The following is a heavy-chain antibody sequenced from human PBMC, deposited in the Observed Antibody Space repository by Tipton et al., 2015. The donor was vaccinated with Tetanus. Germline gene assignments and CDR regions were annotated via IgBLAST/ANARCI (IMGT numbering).Heavy chain of an antibody. J-gene: IGHJ5*02. CDR1: GGSISSSRYY. V-gene: IGHV4-39*07. CDR2: VYSSGST. Sequence: LRLSCIVSGGSISSSRYYWGWVRQPPGKGLEWIGNVYSSGSTYYNPSLKGRVTISVDTSTTQFSLRLNSVTAADTAIYYCARDHRLSASYAGWFDPWGQGTLVTVSS. CDR3: ARDHRLSASYAGWFDP. D-gene: IGHD1-26*01.